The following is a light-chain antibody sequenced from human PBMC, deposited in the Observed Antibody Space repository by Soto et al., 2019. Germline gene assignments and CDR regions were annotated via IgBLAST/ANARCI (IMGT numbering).Light chain of an antibody. CDR2: AAS. Sequence: ETVLTQSPASLSLSPGERATLSCRASQSVGRYLAWYQQKPGQAPRLLIYAASNRATGIPARFSGSGSGTDFTLTISNLEPEDFAVYYCQQRGNWPPITFGQGTRLEI. CDR1: QSVGRY. CDR3: QQRGNWPPIT. J-gene: IGKJ5*01. V-gene: IGKV3-11*01.